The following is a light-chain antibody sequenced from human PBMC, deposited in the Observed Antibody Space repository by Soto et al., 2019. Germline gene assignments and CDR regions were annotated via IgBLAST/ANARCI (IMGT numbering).Light chain of an antibody. J-gene: IGLJ2*01. CDR2: YDD. Sequence: QLVLTQPPSVSEAPRQRVTISCSGSSSNIGNNAVNWYQQLPGKAPKFLIYYDDLLPSGVSDRFSGSKSGTSASLAISGLQSEDEADYYCAAWDDSLNGVVFGGGTKLTVL. V-gene: IGLV1-36*01. CDR1: SSNIGNNA. CDR3: AAWDDSLNGVV.